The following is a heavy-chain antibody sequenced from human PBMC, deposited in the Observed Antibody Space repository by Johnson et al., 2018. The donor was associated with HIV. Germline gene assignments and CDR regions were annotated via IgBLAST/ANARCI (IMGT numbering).Heavy chain of an antibody. CDR3: ARSTGCYDASDM. V-gene: IGHV3-20*04. CDR2: INWNGGST. D-gene: IGHD1-1*01. CDR1: GFTFDDYG. J-gene: IGHJ3*02. Sequence: VQLVESGGGLVQPGGSLRLSCAASGFTFDDYGMSWVRQAPGKGLEWVSGINWNGGSTGYADSVKGRFTISRDNAKNSLYLQMNSLRAEDTAVYYCARSTGCYDASDMWGQGTMVTVSS.